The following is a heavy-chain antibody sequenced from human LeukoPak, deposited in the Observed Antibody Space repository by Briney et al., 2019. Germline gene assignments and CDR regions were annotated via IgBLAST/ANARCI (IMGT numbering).Heavy chain of an antibody. Sequence: ETLSLTCNVSGDSITNYYWSWILQPPGKGLEWVGYIYYSGSIDYNPSLKSRVTISMDTSKDQFSLKLSSVTAADTAVYYSARYGVPEAFDIWGQGTMVTVSS. CDR2: IYYSGSI. J-gene: IGHJ3*02. D-gene: IGHD3-10*01. V-gene: IGHV4-59*12. CDR1: GDSITNYY. CDR3: ARYGVPEAFDI.